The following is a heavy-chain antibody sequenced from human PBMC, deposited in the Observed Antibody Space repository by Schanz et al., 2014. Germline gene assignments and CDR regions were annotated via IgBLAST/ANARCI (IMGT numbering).Heavy chain of an antibody. CDR3: ARDRQNIASPATGFDS. CDR1: GGPLSSYP. D-gene: IGHD6-13*01. CDR2: VIPMLGIT. Sequence: QVPLVQSGAEMKKPGSSVRVSCKASGGPLSSYPINWVRQAPGQGLEWMGGVIPMLGITNYAERLQGRVTITADTSTAYMELSSLRSDDTALYYCARDRQNIASPATGFDSWGQGTLVTVSS. J-gene: IGHJ4*02. V-gene: IGHV1-69*04.